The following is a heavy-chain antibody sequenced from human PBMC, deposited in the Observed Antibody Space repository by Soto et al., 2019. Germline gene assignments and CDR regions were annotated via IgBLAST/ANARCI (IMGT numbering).Heavy chain of an antibody. CDR2: INHSGST. CDR1: GGSFSGYY. D-gene: IGHD5-12*01. Sequence: SETLSLTCAVYGGSFSGYYWSWIRQPPGKGLEWIGEINHSGSTNYNPSLKSRVTISVDTSKNQFSLKLSSVTAADTAVYYCARFRGYSGQYSFDYWGQGTLVTLSS. CDR3: ARFRGYSGQYSFDY. V-gene: IGHV4-34*01. J-gene: IGHJ4*02.